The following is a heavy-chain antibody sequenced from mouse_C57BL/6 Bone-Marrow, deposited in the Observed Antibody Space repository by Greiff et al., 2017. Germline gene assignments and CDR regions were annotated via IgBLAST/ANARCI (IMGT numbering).Heavy chain of an antibody. CDR1: GFTFSSYG. CDR2: ISSGGSYT. CDR3: ARHDLLLFDY. J-gene: IGHJ2*02. D-gene: IGHD2-10*01. Sequence: EVQLQESGGDLVKPGGSLKLSCAASGFTFSSYGMSWVRQTPDKRLEWVATISSGGSYTYYPDSVKGRFTISRDNAKNTLYLQMSSLKSEDTAMXYCARHDLLLFDYWGQGTSLTVSS. V-gene: IGHV5-6*01.